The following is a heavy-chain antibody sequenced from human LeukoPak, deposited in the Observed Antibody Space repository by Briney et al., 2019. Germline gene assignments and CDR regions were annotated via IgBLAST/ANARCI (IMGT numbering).Heavy chain of an antibody. V-gene: IGHV3-48*04. CDR1: GFTFSSYS. J-gene: IGHJ6*02. D-gene: IGHD3-3*01. CDR2: ISSSGSAI. CDR3: ASVLHTIFAPPGGMDV. Sequence: GRSLRLSCAASGFTFSSYSMNWVRQAPGKGLEWVSYISSSGSAIYYADSVKGRFTISRDNAKNSLYLQMNSLRAEDTAVYYCASVLHTIFAPPGGMDVWGQGTTVTVSS.